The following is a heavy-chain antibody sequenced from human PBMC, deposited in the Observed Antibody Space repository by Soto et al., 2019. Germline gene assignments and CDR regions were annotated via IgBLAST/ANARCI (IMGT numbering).Heavy chain of an antibody. D-gene: IGHD3-3*01. CDR3: AHRVLRTVFGLVTTTAIYFDF. CDR1: GFSLTTSGVG. Sequence: QITLNESGPTQVKPRQTLPLTCTFSGFSLTTSGVGVGWIRQSPGKAPEWLALIYWDDDKRYSPSLKSRLTITNDTTKNQVVLTMAVLDPADTATYYCAHRVLRTVFGLVTTTAIYFDFWGQGTPVAVSS. J-gene: IGHJ4*02. V-gene: IGHV2-5*02. CDR2: IYWDDDK.